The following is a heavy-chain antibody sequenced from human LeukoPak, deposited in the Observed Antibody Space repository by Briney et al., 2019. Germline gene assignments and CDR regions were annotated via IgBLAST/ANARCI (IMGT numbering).Heavy chain of an antibody. J-gene: IGHJ4*02. CDR2: INEDASRI. D-gene: IGHD3-22*01. CDR3: ARESSSGDFF. Sequence: GGSLRLSCAASGLTFRAYRMHWVRQGPGKGLAWVSRINEDASRIDYADSVKGRFIISRDNAKNTLYLQMNSLRVEDTGVYYCARESSSGDFFWGQGTLVTVSS. CDR1: GLTFRAYR. V-gene: IGHV3-74*01.